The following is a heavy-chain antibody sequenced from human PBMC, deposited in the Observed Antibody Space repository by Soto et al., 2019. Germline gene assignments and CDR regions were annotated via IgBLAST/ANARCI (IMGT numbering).Heavy chain of an antibody. Sequence: ASGKVSCKASGYTFTSYGISWVRQAPGQGLEWMGWISAYNGNTNYAQKLQGRVTMTTDTSTSTAYMELRSLRSDDTAVYYCARAISDYGDFDYWGQGTLVTVSS. CDR1: GYTFTSYG. CDR2: ISAYNGNT. J-gene: IGHJ4*02. D-gene: IGHD4-17*01. CDR3: ARAISDYGDFDY. V-gene: IGHV1-18*01.